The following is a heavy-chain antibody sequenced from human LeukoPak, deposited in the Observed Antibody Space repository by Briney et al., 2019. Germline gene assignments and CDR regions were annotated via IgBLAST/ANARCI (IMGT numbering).Heavy chain of an antibody. D-gene: IGHD3-10*01. CDR3: ARDLRYYGSGRYYNVLDY. CDR2: IKLDGSEK. J-gene: IGHJ4*02. V-gene: IGHV3-7*01. CDR1: GFTFGKYW. Sequence: PGGSLRLSCVASGFTFGKYWMSWVRQAPGKGLEWVANIKLDGSEKNYVDSVKGRFTISRDNTKNSLYLQMNSLRAEDTAVYYCARDLRYYGSGRYYNVLDYWGQGTPVTVSS.